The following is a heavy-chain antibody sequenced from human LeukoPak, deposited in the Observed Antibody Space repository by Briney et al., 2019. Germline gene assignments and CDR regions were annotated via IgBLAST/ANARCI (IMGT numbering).Heavy chain of an antibody. V-gene: IGHV1-24*01. CDR1: GDTLTELS. CDR3: ATGKIYCSSTSCSGDY. CDR2: FHPEDSET. J-gene: IGHJ4*02. Sequence: RASVKVSCMVSGDTLTELSMHWVRQAPGKGLEWMGGFHPEDSETVYAQKFQGRVTMTEDTSTGTAYMELGSLRSEDTAVYYCATGKIYCSSTSCSGDYWGQGTLVTVSS. D-gene: IGHD2-2*01.